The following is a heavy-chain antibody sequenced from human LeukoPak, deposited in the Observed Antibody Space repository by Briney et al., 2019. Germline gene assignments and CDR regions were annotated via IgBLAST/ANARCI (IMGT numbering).Heavy chain of an antibody. V-gene: IGHV3-21*01. D-gene: IGHD1-1*01. J-gene: IGHJ4*02. Sequence: KTGGSLRLSCAASGFTFASYSMNWVRQAPGKGLEWVSSISGDSTYIYNAGSVKGRFTISRDNAQASLYLQMISLRADDTAVYYCARVSGRLERQSDLDYWGRGTLVIVSS. CDR1: GFTFASYS. CDR3: ARVSGRLERQSDLDY. CDR2: ISGDSTYI.